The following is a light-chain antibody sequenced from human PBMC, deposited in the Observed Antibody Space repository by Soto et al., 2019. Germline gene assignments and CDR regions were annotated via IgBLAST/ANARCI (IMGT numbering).Light chain of an antibody. CDR1: QSISSY. V-gene: IGKV3-20*01. Sequence: EVVLTQSPDTLSLPPGERATLSCRASQSISSYLAWYQQKPGQAPRLLIYDASSRATGIPARFSGSGSGTDFTLTISRLEPEDFAVYYCQQYGSSPPLTFGQGTRLEIK. CDR2: DAS. CDR3: QQYGSSPPLT. J-gene: IGKJ5*01.